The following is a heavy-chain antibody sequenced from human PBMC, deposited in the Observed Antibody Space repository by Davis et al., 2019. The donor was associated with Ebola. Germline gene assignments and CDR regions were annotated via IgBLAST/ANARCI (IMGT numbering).Heavy chain of an antibody. V-gene: IGHV3-30*03. CDR3: ARVGSSSNSIDY. D-gene: IGHD1-7*01. CDR1: GFTFSSYG. CDR2: ISYDGSNK. J-gene: IGHJ4*02. Sequence: GGSLRLSCAASGFTFSSYGMHWVRQAPGKGLEWVAVISYDGSNKYYADSLKGRFTISRDNSKNTLYLQMNSLRAEDTALYYCARVGSSSNSIDYWGQGTLVTVSS.